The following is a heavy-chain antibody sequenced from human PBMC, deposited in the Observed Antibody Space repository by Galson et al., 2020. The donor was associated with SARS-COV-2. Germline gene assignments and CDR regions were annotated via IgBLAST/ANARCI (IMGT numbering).Heavy chain of an antibody. CDR2: IVVGSGNT. CDR3: AARSGSYSDY. V-gene: IGHV1-58*01. J-gene: IGHJ4*02. D-gene: IGHD1-26*01. Sequence: ARGQRLEWIGWIVVGSGNTNYAQKFQERVTITRDMSTSTAYMELSSLRSEDTAVYYCAARSGSYSDYWGQGTLVTVSS.